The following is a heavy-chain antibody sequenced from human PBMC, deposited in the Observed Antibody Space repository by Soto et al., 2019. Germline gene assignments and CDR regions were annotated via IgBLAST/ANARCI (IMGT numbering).Heavy chain of an antibody. CDR2: IHYSGST. Sequence: PSETLSLTCTVSGGSISNGGYYWNWVRQHPGKGLEWIGYIHYSGSTWYNPSLESRVTISVDTSKDQFSLKLRSVTAADTAVYYCARVRGSGSYAAYYFDSRGQGTLVTASS. D-gene: IGHD3-10*01. J-gene: IGHJ4*01. V-gene: IGHV4-31*03. CDR1: GGSISNGGYY. CDR3: ARVRGSGSYAAYYFDS.